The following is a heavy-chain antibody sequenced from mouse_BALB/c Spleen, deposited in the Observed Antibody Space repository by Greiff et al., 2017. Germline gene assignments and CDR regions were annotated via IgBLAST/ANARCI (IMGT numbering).Heavy chain of an antibody. D-gene: IGHD1-1*01. CDR2: INSNGGST. CDR1: GFTFSSYY. J-gene: IGHJ1*01. Sequence: DVMLVESGGDLVKLGGSLKLSCAASGFTFSSYYMSWVRQTPEKRLELVAAINSNGGSTYYPDTVKGRFTISRDNAKNTLYLQMSSLKSEDTALYYCARHLDYYGSSYWYFDVWGAGTTVTVSS. V-gene: IGHV5-6-2*01. CDR3: ARHLDYYGSSYWYFDV.